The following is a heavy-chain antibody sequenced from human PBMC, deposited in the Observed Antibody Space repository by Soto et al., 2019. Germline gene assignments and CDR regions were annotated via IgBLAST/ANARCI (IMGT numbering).Heavy chain of an antibody. Sequence: QVQLVQSGAEVKKPGSSVKVSCKASGGTFSSYAISWVRQAPGQGLEWMGGIISIFGTANYAQKFQGKVTITADESTIKAYMELSSLRSEDTAVYYCARLYDSRGYYITWGQGPLVTVSS. CDR2: IISIFGTA. CDR3: ARLYDSRGYYIT. V-gene: IGHV1-69*01. D-gene: IGHD3-22*01. J-gene: IGHJ5*02. CDR1: GGTFSSYA.